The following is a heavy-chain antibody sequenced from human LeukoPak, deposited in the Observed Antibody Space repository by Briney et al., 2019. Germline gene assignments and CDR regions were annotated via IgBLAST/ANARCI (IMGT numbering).Heavy chain of an antibody. D-gene: IGHD1-1*01. J-gene: IGHJ3*02. CDR3: ARGAPYNWNDAFDAFDI. Sequence: PSETLSLTCTVSGGSISSYYWSWIRQPPGKGLEWIGYIYYTGSTNYNPSLKSRVTISVDTSKNQFSLKLSSVTAADTAVYYCARGAPYNWNDAFDAFDIWGQGTMVTVSS. CDR2: IYYTGST. V-gene: IGHV4-59*01. CDR1: GGSISSYY.